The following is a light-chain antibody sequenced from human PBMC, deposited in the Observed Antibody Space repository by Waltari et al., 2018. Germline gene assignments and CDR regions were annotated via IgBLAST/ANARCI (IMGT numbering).Light chain of an antibody. CDR3: QQYGGSPLFA. Sequence: EIALTQSPGILSLSPGERATLSCRASQSLRPSTSLAWFQQKPGQAPRLLIYSASSRATGVPDRFSGSGSGTDFSLTISRLEPEDFAVYYCQQYGGSPLFAFGPGTKLEIK. CDR2: SAS. J-gene: IGKJ3*01. V-gene: IGKV3-20*01. CDR1: QSLRPSTS.